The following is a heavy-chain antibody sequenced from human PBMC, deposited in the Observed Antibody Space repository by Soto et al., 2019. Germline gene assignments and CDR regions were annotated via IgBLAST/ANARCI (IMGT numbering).Heavy chain of an antibody. Sequence: QVQLVQSGAEVKKPGASVKVSCKASGYTFTSYDINWVRQATGQGLEWMGWMNPNSGNTGYAQKFQGRVTMTRNTSISTAYMELSSLRSEDTAVYYCASLTFPPHYYGSEPLEYWGQGTLVTVSS. J-gene: IGHJ4*02. CDR1: GYTFTSYD. CDR3: ASLTFPPHYYGSEPLEY. D-gene: IGHD3-10*01. CDR2: MNPNSGNT. V-gene: IGHV1-8*01.